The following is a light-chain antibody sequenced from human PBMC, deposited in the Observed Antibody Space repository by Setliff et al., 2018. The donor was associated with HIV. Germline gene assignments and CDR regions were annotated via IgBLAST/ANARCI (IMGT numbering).Light chain of an antibody. CDR3: CSYAGSDTFVV. CDR2: EVS. Sequence: QSALTQPASISGSPGQSITISCTGTSRDIGAYKYVSWYQQHPGKAPKLLIYEVSDRPSGVSNRFSGSKSGNTASLAISGLQADDEADYYCCSYAGSDTFVVFGTGTKVTVL. V-gene: IGLV2-23*02. CDR1: SRDIGAYKY. J-gene: IGLJ1*01.